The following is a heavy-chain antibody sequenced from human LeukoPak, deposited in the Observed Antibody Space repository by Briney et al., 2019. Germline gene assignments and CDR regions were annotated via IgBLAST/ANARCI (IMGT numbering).Heavy chain of an antibody. Sequence: PGGSLRLSCAASGFTFSSYAMSWVRQAPGKGLEWVSVIYSGGSTYYADSVKGRFTISRDNSKNTLYLQMNSLRAEDTAVYYCARAGVDDSSGYYLGVDYWGQGTLVTVSS. CDR2: IYSGGST. J-gene: IGHJ4*02. CDR1: GFTFSSYA. V-gene: IGHV3-53*01. D-gene: IGHD3-22*01. CDR3: ARAGVDDSSGYYLGVDY.